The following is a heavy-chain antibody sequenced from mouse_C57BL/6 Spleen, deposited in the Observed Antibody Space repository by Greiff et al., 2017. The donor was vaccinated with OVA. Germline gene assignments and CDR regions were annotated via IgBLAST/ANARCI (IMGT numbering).Heavy chain of an antibody. Sequence: QVQLQQSGAELARPGASVKLSCKASGYTFTSYGISWVKQRTGQGLEWIGEIYPRSGNTYYNEKFKGKATLTADKSSSTAYMELRSLTSEDSAVYFCAREDYYGSSLPFDYWGQGTTLTVSS. CDR1: GYTFTSYG. CDR2: IYPRSGNT. CDR3: AREDYYGSSLPFDY. J-gene: IGHJ2*01. D-gene: IGHD1-1*01. V-gene: IGHV1-81*01.